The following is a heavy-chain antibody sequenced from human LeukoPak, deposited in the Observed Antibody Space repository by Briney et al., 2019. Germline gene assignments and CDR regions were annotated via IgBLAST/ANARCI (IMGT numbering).Heavy chain of an antibody. CDR3: ARSDYPYVCGPY. J-gene: IGHJ4*02. D-gene: IGHD3-16*01. V-gene: IGHV4-59*11. Sequence: SETLSLTCTVSGGSITSHYYSWIRQPPGKGLEWIGHIFYSGSTKYNPSLKSRVTISLDTSKNQCSLNLDSVTAADTAVYYCARSDYPYVCGPYSGQGTLATVSS. CDR2: IFYSGST. CDR1: GGSITSHY.